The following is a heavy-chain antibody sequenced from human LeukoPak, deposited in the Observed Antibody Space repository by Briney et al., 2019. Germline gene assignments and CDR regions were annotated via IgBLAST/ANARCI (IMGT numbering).Heavy chain of an antibody. J-gene: IGHJ4*02. D-gene: IGHD2-2*01. V-gene: IGHV1-46*01. CDR1: GYTFTSYY. CDR2: INPSGGST. Sequence: ASVKVSCKASGYTFTSYYMHWVRQAPGQGLEWMGIINPSGGSTSYAQKFQGRVTMTRDTSTSTVYMELSSLRSEDTAVYYCARGQRSGRRGYCSSTSCPYYFDYWGQGTLVTVSS. CDR3: ARGQRSGRRGYCSSTSCPYYFDY.